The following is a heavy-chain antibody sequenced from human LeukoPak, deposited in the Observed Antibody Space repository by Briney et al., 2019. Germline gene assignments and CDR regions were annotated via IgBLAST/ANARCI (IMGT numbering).Heavy chain of an antibody. D-gene: IGHD4-17*01. J-gene: IGHJ4*02. V-gene: IGHV3-23*01. Sequence: GGSLRLSCAASGFTVSTYRMSWVRQAPGKGLQWVSAINPTDDTTYYADSVKGRFTISRDGSKNTLYLQMNSLRAEDTAVYYCARRVPYTVATDYWGQGTLVTVSS. CDR1: GFTVSTYR. CDR2: INPTDDTT. CDR3: ARRVPYTVATDY.